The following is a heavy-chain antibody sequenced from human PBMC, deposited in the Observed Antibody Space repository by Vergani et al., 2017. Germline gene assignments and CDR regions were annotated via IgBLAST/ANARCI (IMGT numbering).Heavy chain of an antibody. CDR3: ARDHVPSAIRRNVGNYMDV. CDR1: RSTFKTYG. Sequence: QGQLVESGGGIVQPGRSLTLSCVASRSTFKTYGMHWVRQAPGKGLEWVGLIYYDGSNAYYADSVKGRFTISRDNSKNTLYLQMSSLRAEDTAVYYCARDHVPSAIRRNVGNYMDVWGKGTTVIVSS. V-gene: IGHV3-33*01. CDR2: IYYDGSNA. D-gene: IGHD2-2*02. J-gene: IGHJ6*03.